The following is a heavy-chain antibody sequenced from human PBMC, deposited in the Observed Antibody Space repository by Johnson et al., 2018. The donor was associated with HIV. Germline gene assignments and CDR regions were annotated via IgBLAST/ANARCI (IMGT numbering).Heavy chain of an antibody. CDR2: ISWNSGRT. J-gene: IGHJ3*02. CDR3: VRDRGTVVIWSDAFDM. Sequence: VQLVESGGGLVQPGRSLRLSCAASGFTFDDYAMHWVRQAPGKGLAWVSGISWNSGRTYYADSVKCRFTISRDNSKNTLYLQMNSLRAEDTAVYFCVRDRGTVVIWSDAFDMWGQGTMVTVSS. D-gene: IGHD3-22*01. CDR1: GFTFDDYA. V-gene: IGHV3-9*01.